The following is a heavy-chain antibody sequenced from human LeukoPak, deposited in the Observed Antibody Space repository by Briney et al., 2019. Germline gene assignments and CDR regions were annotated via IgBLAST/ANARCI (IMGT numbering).Heavy chain of an antibody. V-gene: IGHV4-34*01. CDR3: ARGGGGITTARTYYYYYYYMDV. CDR2: INHSGST. Sequence: SETLSLTCAVYGGSFSGYYWSWIRQPPGKGLEWIGEINHSGSTNYNPSLKSRVTISVDTSKNQFSLKLSSVTAADTAVYYCARGGGGITTARTYYYYYYYMDVWGKGTTVTVSS. CDR1: GGSFSGYY. D-gene: IGHD3-10*01. J-gene: IGHJ6*03.